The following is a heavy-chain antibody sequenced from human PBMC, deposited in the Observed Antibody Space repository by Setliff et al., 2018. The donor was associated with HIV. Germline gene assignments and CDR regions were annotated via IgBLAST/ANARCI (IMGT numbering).Heavy chain of an antibody. CDR3: ARDQYYYDTSGYYRGSAVFFDP. V-gene: IGHV3-7*03. Sequence: GGSLRLSCVASGFSFGSYWMSWVRQAPGKGPEWVAHIKQDASEKYFVDSVKGRFTISRDNAKNSLYLQMDSLRAEDTAVYYCARDQYYYDTSGYYRGSAVFFDPWGQG. CDR1: GFSFGSYW. CDR2: IKQDASEK. J-gene: IGHJ5*02. D-gene: IGHD3-22*01.